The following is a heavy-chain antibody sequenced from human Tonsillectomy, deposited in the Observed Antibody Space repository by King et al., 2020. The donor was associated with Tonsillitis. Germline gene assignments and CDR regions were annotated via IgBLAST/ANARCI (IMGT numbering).Heavy chain of an antibody. J-gene: IGHJ4*02. CDR1: GFIFDEYA. V-gene: IGHV3-43*02. CDR2: ISGDDGST. CDR3: AKEYGYGVFDY. Sequence: VQSGGSLRLSCAASGFIFDEYAMHWVRQAPGKGLEWGSLISGDDGSTYYADSVKGRFTISRDNIKNSLYLQMNSLRTEDTALYYCAKEYGYGVFDYWGPGTLVTVSS. D-gene: IGHD2-8*01.